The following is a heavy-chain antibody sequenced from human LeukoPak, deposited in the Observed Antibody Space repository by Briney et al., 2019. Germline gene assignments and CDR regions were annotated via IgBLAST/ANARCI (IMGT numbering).Heavy chain of an antibody. D-gene: IGHD3-10*01. CDR1: GFTFSNYW. CDR2: INTDESRT. Sequence: GGSLRLSCAASGFTFSNYWMHWVRQVPGKGLVWVSRINTDESRTNYADSVEGRFTISRDNAKNTLYLQMNSLRADDTAVYYCARFGELGYWGQGTLVTVSS. V-gene: IGHV3-74*01. J-gene: IGHJ4*02. CDR3: ARFGELGY.